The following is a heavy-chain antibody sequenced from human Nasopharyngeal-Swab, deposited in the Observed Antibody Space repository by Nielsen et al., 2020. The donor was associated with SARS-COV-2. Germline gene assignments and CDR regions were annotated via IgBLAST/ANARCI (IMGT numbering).Heavy chain of an antibody. J-gene: IGHJ4*02. CDR3: ARHISSSRAYFDS. V-gene: IGHV6-1*01. Sequence: SQTLSLTCVISGDSVSNSNNSWSWIRQSPSRGLEWLGRTSYRSRWFTDYAPSVESRITINPDTSKNQLSLLVSSVTPEDTAVYYCARHISSSRAYFDSWGQGTLVTVSS. CDR2: TSYRSRWFT. CDR1: GDSVSNSNNS. D-gene: IGHD6-6*01.